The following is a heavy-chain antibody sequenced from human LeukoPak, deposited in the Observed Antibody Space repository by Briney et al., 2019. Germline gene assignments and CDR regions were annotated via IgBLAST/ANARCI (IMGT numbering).Heavy chain of an antibody. CDR1: GFTFSSHH. Sequence: GGSLRLSCVASGFTFSSHHMNWVRQTPGKGLESVATIKPGGSEKYYVDSVKGRFTISRDNAKSSLYLQMNRLRAEDTGVYFCARMSSYCDYWGQGTLVTVSS. J-gene: IGHJ4*02. CDR2: IKPGGSEK. V-gene: IGHV3-7*01. CDR3: ARMSSYCDY. D-gene: IGHD2-2*01.